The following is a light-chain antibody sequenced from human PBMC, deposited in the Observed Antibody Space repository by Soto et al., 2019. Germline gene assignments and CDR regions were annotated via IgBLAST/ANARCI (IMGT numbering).Light chain of an antibody. J-gene: IGLJ1*01. CDR1: SSDVGGYNY. CDR3: RSYSSSGTLYV. CDR2: DVN. V-gene: IGLV2-14*01. Sequence: QSALTQPASVSGSPGQSITISCTGTSSDVGGYNYVSWYQHHPGKAPKRMIYDVNNRPSGISNRFFGSKSGNTASLTISGLLTEDEADYYCRSYSSSGTLYVFGTGTKLTVL.